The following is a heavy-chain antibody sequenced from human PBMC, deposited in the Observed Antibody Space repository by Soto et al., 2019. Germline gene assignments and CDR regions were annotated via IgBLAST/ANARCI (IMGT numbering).Heavy chain of an antibody. D-gene: IGHD3-22*01. Sequence: PGGSLRLSCAASGFTFSNAWMNWVRQAPGKGLEWVGRIKSKTDGGTTDYAAPVKGRFTISRDDSKNTLYLQMNSLKTEDTAVYYCTTGQWLLSDGMDVWGQGTTVTVSS. V-gene: IGHV3-15*07. J-gene: IGHJ6*02. CDR2: IKSKTDGGTT. CDR1: GFTFSNAW. CDR3: TTGQWLLSDGMDV.